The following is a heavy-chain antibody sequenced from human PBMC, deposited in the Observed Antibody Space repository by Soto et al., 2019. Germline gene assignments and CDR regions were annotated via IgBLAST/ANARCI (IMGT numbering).Heavy chain of an antibody. CDR1: GSTVSAYT. D-gene: IGHD3-3*02. Sequence: QAQLVQSGAEMKKPGASVKVSCKATGSTVSAYTMNWVGQAPGQSLAWMGWINAGSGNTKYSQNFQGRLSITRDTSASTVYMELTGLTSEDTAVYYCARDTETLGPRANDALYIWCQGTMVTVSS. J-gene: IGHJ3*02. CDR2: INAGSGNT. V-gene: IGHV1-3*01. CDR3: ARDTETLGPRANDALYI.